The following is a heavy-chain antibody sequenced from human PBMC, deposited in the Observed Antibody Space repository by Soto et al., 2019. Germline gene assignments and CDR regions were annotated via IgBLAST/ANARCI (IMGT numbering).Heavy chain of an antibody. CDR1: GGSFSDFY. D-gene: IGHD2-15*01. J-gene: IGHJ4*02. CDR2: INYSGNT. V-gene: IGHV4-34*01. Sequence: SETLSLTCAVYGGSFSDFYWSWIRQSPGKGLEWLGEINYSGNTNYNPSLKSRITISVDTSKKELYLKLTSVTAADTAIYYCSCYARDYWGQGALVTVSS. CDR3: SCYARDY.